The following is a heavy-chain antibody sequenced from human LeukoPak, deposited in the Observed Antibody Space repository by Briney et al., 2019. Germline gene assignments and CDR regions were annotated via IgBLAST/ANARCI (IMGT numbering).Heavy chain of an antibody. CDR1: GFTASSNY. CDR2: IYSGGST. Sequence: PGGSLRLSCAASGFTASSNYMSWVRQAPGKGLEWVSVIYSGGSTYYADSVKGRFTISRDNSKNTLYLQMNSLRAEDTAVYYCARGEVAGHDAFDIWGQGTMVTVSS. V-gene: IGHV3-53*01. J-gene: IGHJ3*02. D-gene: IGHD6-19*01. CDR3: ARGEVAGHDAFDI.